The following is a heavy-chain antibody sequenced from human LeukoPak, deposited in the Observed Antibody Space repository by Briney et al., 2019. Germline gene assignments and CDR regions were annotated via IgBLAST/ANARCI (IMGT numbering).Heavy chain of an antibody. Sequence: GGSLRLSCAASGFTFSDYYMSWIRQAPGKGLEWVSYISSSGSTIYYADSVKGRFTISRDNAKNSLYLQMDSLRAEDTAVYYCARSIVGATDDLDYWGQGTLVTVSS. CDR3: ARSIVGATDDLDY. D-gene: IGHD1-26*01. CDR2: ISSSGSTI. CDR1: GFTFSDYY. J-gene: IGHJ4*02. V-gene: IGHV3-11*04.